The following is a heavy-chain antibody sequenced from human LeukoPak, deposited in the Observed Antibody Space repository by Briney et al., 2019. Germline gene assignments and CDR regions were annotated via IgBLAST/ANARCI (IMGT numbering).Heavy chain of an antibody. CDR3: ARPLRDAAAGRGHFDY. CDR1: GFTFSNYV. Sequence: GGSLRLSCAASGFTFSNYVIHWVRQAPGKGLEWVAFIRYDGINKYYADSVKGRFTISRDNSKNTLYLQMNSLRAEDTAVYYCARPLRDAAAGRGHFDYWGQGTLVTVSS. J-gene: IGHJ4*02. CDR2: IRYDGINK. V-gene: IGHV3-30*02. D-gene: IGHD6-13*01.